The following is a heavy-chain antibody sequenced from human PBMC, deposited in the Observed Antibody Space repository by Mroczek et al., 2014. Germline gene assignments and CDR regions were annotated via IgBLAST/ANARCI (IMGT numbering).Heavy chain of an antibody. J-gene: IGHJ4*02. CDR1: GGSFSNYY. Sequence: QVQLQQWGAGLLKPSETLSLTCAVYGGSFSNYYWSWIRQPPGKGLEWIGYIYYSGSTNYNPSLKSRVTISLDTSKNQFSLKLSSVTAADTAVYYCARDRTGTTGRFDYWGQGTLVTVSS. CDR3: ARDRTGTTGRFDY. V-gene: IGHV4-34*11. D-gene: IGHD1-14*01. CDR2: IYYSGST.